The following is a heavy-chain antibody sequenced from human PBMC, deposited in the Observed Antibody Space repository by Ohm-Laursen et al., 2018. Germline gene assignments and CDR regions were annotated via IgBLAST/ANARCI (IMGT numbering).Heavy chain of an antibody. V-gene: IGHV1-2*02. CDR2: INPNNGGT. CDR3: ARNGVLPVPYYYDSSGFGAFDI. Sequence: ASVKVSCKASGYTFTGYYMHWVRQAPGQGLEWMGWINPNNGGTKHAQKFQGRVTMTRDTSFSTAYMELSRLRSDDTAVYYRARNGVLPVPYYYDSSGFGAFDIWGQGTMVTVSS. CDR1: GYTFTGYY. J-gene: IGHJ3*02. D-gene: IGHD3-22*01.